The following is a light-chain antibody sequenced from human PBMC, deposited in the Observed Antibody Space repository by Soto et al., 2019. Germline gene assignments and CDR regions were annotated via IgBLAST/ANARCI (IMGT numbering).Light chain of an antibody. J-gene: IGLJ1*01. Sequence: QSALTQPASVSGSPGQSITISCTGTTSDVGGYSFVSWYQLHPGKAPKLMIYEVSNRPSGVSNRFSVSKSGNTASLTISGLQAEDEADYYCSSYAGSNNYVFGTGTKLTVL. CDR2: EVS. CDR1: TSDVGGYSF. V-gene: IGLV2-14*01. CDR3: SSYAGSNNYV.